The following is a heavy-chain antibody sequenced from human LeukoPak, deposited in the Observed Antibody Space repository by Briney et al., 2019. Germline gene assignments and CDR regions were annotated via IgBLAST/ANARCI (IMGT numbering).Heavy chain of an antibody. CDR3: AGRVVVVPAAHNWFHP. D-gene: IGHD2-2*01. Sequence: GESLKISCKGSGYSFTSYWIGWVRQMPGKGLEWMGIIYPGDSDTRYSLSSQGQVTISADKSISTAYLRWSSLKASDTAMYYCAGRVVVVPAAHNWFHPWGQGTLVPVS. J-gene: IGHJ5*02. CDR1: GYSFTSYW. CDR2: IYPGDSDT. V-gene: IGHV5-51*01.